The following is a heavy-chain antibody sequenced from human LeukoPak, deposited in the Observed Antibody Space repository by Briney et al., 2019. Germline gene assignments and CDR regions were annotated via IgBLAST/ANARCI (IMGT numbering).Heavy chain of an antibody. CDR1: GGTFSRYA. D-gene: IGHD6-6*01. CDR2: IIPIFGTA. CDR3: ARDEGYSSSSTYYDMDL. J-gene: IGHJ6*03. V-gene: IGHV1-69*05. Sequence: SVPVSCQACGGTFSRYAISWVGQAGARGLAWMGGIIPIFGTANYPQKFQGRVTITTDESTSTAYMELSSLRSEDTAVYYCARDEGYSSSSTYYDMDLWGKGPTVPVSS.